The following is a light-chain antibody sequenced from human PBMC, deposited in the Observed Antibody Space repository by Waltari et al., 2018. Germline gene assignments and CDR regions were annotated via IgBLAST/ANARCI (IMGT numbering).Light chain of an antibody. J-gene: IGLJ2*01. Sequence: SYDLTQPPSVSVSPGQTARITCSVNAFPKLYSYCYQQKPGQAPLLLIYKDTQRASGIPERFSGSTSGTTVTLTISGVQAEDAADYYCQSADTDFANHVIFGGGTQLTVL. V-gene: IGLV3-25*03. CDR1: AFPKLY. CDR2: KDT. CDR3: QSADTDFANHVI.